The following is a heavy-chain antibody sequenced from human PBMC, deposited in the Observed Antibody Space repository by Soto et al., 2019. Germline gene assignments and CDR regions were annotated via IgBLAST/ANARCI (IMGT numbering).Heavy chain of an antibody. V-gene: IGHV2-5*01. CDR1: GFSLTTAGAG. Sequence: QITLKESGPTLVKPTQTLTLTCTFSGFSLTTAGAGVGWIRQPPGKALEWLALIYWNDDTRYSPSLKSRLTITKDTSKNQVVLRMTNMDPMDTVTYYCAHRCYGNYPRDNWFDPWGQGILVIVSS. CDR2: IYWNDDT. D-gene: IGHD4-17*01. J-gene: IGHJ5*02. CDR3: AHRCYGNYPRDNWFDP.